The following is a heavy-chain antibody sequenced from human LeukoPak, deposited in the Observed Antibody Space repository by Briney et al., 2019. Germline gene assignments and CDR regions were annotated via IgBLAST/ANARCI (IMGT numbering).Heavy chain of an antibody. D-gene: IGHD2-21*02. V-gene: IGHV4-59*11. Sequence: SETLSLTCTVSGGSINRHYWIWIRQPPGKGLEWIGYIYYSGSTNYNPSLKSRVTISVDTSKNQFSLKLSSVTAADTAVYYCARGGYCGGDCYGRLYYYYGMDVWGQGTTVTVSS. J-gene: IGHJ6*02. CDR2: IYYSGST. CDR1: GGSINRHY. CDR3: ARGGYCGGDCYGRLYYYYGMDV.